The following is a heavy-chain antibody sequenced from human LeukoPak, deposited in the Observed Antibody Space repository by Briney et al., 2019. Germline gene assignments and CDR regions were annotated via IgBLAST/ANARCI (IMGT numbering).Heavy chain of an antibody. CDR3: AKDHLYSNPPYYFDY. J-gene: IGHJ4*02. D-gene: IGHD4-11*01. V-gene: IGHV3-23*01. CDR1: GFTFSNYA. CDR2: ISGSAINT. Sequence: GGSLRLSCAASGFTFSNYAVSWVRQAPGEGLEWVSSISGSAINTYYADSVKGRFTISRDNSKSTLFLQMNRLRAEDTALYYCAKDHLYSNPPYYFDYWGQGTLVTVSS.